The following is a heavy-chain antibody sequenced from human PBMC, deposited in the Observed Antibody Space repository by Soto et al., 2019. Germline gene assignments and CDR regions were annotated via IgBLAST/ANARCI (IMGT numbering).Heavy chain of an antibody. V-gene: IGHV3-23*01. J-gene: IGHJ5*02. CDR3: AKDNSVWSGYSNWFDP. CDR1: GFTFSSYA. D-gene: IGHD3-3*01. CDR2: ISGSGGST. Sequence: PGGSLRLSCAASGFTFSSYAMSWVRQAPGKGLEWVSAISGSGGSTYYADSVKGRFTISRDNSKNTLYLQMNSLRAEDTAVYYCAKDNSVWSGYSNWFDPWGQGTLVTVSS.